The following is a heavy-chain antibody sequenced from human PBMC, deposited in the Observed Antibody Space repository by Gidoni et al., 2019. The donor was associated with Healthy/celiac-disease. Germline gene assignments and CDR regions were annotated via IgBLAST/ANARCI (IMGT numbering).Heavy chain of an antibody. D-gene: IGHD2-2*01. CDR2: IKSKTDGGTT. CDR3: TTEGVVVPAAPSQIYYYYYYGMDV. J-gene: IGHJ6*02. V-gene: IGHV3-15*01. Sequence: LEWVGRIKSKTDGGTTDYAAPVKGRFTISRDDSKNTLYLQMNSLKTEDTAVYYCTTEGVVVPAAPSQIYYYYYYGMDVWGQGTTVTVSS.